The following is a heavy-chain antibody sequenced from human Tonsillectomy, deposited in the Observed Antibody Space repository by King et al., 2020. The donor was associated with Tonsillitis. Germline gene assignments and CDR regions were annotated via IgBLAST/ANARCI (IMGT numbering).Heavy chain of an antibody. D-gene: IGHD4-11*01. J-gene: IGHJ4*01. CDR3: AKSVTSPGLDFFDY. V-gene: IGHV4-61*02. CDR2: IWTSGST. CDR1: GDSISSGDYY. Sequence: QLQESGPGLVKPSQTLSLTCTVSGDSISSGDYYWSWIRHPAGKGLEWIGRIWTSGSTNYNPSLKSRVTMSIDTSKSQFSLKLSSVTASDTAVYYCAKSVTSPGLDFFDYWGHGALVTVSS.